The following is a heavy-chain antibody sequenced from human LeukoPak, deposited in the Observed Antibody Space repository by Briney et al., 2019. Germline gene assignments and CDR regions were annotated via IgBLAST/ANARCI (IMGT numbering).Heavy chain of an antibody. CDR3: AKDLRPDGVDNFDH. Sequence: GGSLRLSCAASGFNFNSYTMNCVRQAPGKGLQWVANILAKDSPTYYADSVKRRFIVYRDNSKNTVYLKMNSLRVEDTAIYYCAKDLRPDGVDNFDHWGQGILVTVSS. J-gene: IGHJ4*02. D-gene: IGHD2-8*01. V-gene: IGHV3-23*01. CDR2: ILAKDSPT. CDR1: GFNFNSYT.